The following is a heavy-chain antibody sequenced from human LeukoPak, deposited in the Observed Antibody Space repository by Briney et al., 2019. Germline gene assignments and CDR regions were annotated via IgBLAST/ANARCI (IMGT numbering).Heavy chain of an antibody. D-gene: IGHD3/OR15-3a*01. CDR3: ARDGTGAPGYYYYYMDV. Sequence: SETLSLTCTVSGGSISSYYWSWIRQPPGKGLEWIGDIYYSGSTNYNPSLKSRVTISVDTSKNQFSLKLSSVTAADTAVYYCARDGTGAPGYYYYYMDVWGKGTTVTVSS. CDR2: IYYSGST. V-gene: IGHV4-59*01. J-gene: IGHJ6*03. CDR1: GGSISSYY.